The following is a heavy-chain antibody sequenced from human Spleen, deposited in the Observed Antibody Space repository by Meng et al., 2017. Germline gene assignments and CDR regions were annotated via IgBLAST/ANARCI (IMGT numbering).Heavy chain of an antibody. J-gene: IGHJ4*02. Sequence: ASVKVSCKASGYTLKNDGVTWVRQAPGQGLEWMGWISSYNGNTIYAEKLQDRVTMTTDTSANTAYMELRSLKSDDTAVYYCAGGDWTFDFWGEGTLVTVSS. D-gene: IGHD3/OR15-3a*01. V-gene: IGHV1-18*01. CDR3: AGGDWTFDF. CDR1: GYTLKNDG. CDR2: ISSYNGNT.